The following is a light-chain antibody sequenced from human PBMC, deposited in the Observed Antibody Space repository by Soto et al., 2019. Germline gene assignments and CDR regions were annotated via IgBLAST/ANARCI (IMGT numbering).Light chain of an antibody. V-gene: IGLV2-14*03. CDR3: SSYTSSSTLV. CDR2: DVS. CDR1: SSDIGDSNY. J-gene: IGLJ2*01. Sequence: QSVLTQPASVSGSPGQSITISCTGISSDIGDSNYVSWYQQHPGKAPKLVIYDVSNRPSGVSNRFSGSKSANTASLTISGLQAEDEADYYCSSYTSSSTLVFGGGTKVTVL.